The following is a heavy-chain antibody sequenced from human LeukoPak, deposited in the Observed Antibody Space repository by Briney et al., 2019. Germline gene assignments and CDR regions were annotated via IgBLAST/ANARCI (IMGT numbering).Heavy chain of an antibody. V-gene: IGHV3-23*01. CDR1: GFTFTSYA. D-gene: IGHD4-23*01. Sequence: GGSLRLSCAASGFTFTSYAMSWVRQAPGEGLEWVSGISGSGGSTYYADSVKGRFTISRDNSKNTLYLQMNSLRAEDTAVYYCAKGMVRNDYWGQGTLVTVSS. CDR2: ISGSGGST. CDR3: AKGMVRNDY. J-gene: IGHJ4*02.